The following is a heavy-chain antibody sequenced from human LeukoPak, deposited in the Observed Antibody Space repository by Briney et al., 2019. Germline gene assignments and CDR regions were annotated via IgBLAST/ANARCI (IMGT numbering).Heavy chain of an antibody. J-gene: IGHJ4*02. V-gene: IGHV1-18*01. CDR3: ARALYCSGGSCYFDF. Sequence: GASVKVSCKASGYTFTSYGITWVRQAPGQGPEWMGWISPYNGNTNYAQKLQGRVTMTTDTSTSTAYMELRSLRSDDAAVYYCARALYCSGGSCYFDFWGLGTLVTVSS. D-gene: IGHD2-15*01. CDR2: ISPYNGNT. CDR1: GYTFTSYG.